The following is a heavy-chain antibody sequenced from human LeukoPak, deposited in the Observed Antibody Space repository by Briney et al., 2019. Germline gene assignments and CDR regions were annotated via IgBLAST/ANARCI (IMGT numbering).Heavy chain of an antibody. CDR2: IYYSGST. CDR1: GGSISSYS. J-gene: IGHJ4*02. CDR3: ARHKEDGFNSEIRY. D-gene: IGHD5-24*01. V-gene: IGHV4-59*08. Sequence: SETLSLTCTVSGGSISSYSWSWIRQPPGKGLEWIGYIYYSGSTNYNPSLKSRATISVDTSKNQFSLKLSSVTAADTAVYYCARHKEDGFNSEIRYWGQGTLVTVSS.